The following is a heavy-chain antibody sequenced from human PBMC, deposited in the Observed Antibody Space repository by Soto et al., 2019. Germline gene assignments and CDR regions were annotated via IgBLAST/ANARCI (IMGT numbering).Heavy chain of an antibody. CDR2: IYYSGST. J-gene: IGHJ3*02. V-gene: IGHV4-59*01. D-gene: IGHD2-15*01. Sequence: SETLSLTCTASGGSISSYYWSWIRQPPGKGLEWIGYIYYSGSTNYNPSLKSRVTISVDTSKNQFSLKLSSVTAADTAVYYCARAGVVAATHDAFDIWGQGTMVTVSS. CDR1: GGSISSYY. CDR3: ARAGVVAATHDAFDI.